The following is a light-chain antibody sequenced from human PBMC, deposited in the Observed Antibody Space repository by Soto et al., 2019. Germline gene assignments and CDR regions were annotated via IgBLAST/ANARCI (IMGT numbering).Light chain of an antibody. J-gene: IGKJ5*01. Sequence: EIVMTQSPGTLSALPGQSATLPCRASQSVGTNLAWYQQKPGQAPRLLIYGASTRATGIPVRFSGSGSGTEFTLTISSLQSDDFAVYYCPQYNQWSPITFGQGTRLE. CDR2: GAS. CDR3: PQYNQWSPIT. V-gene: IGKV3-15*01. CDR1: QSVGTN.